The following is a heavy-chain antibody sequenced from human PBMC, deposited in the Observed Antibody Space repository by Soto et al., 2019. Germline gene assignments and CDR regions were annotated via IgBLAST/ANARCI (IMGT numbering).Heavy chain of an antibody. V-gene: IGHV4-61*01. CDR2: IYYSGST. Sequence: PSETLSLTCTVSGGSVSSGSYYWSWIRQPPGKGLEWIGYIYYSGSTNYNPSLKSRVTISVDTSKNQFSLKLSSVTAADTAVYYCARGLVTGHSSGWYYFDYWGQGTLVTVSS. CDR3: ARGLVTGHSSGWYYFDY. CDR1: GGSVSSGSYY. J-gene: IGHJ4*02. D-gene: IGHD6-19*01.